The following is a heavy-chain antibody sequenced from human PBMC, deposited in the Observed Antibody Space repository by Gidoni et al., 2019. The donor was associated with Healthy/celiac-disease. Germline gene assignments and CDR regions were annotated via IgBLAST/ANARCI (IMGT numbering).Heavy chain of an antibody. D-gene: IGHD2-2*01. Sequence: EVQLVESGGGLVQPGGSLRLSCAASGFTFSSYWMHWVRQAPGKGLVWVSRINSDGSSTSYADSVKGRFTISRDNAKNTLYLQMNSLRAEDTAVYYCARGGNQLLLDYGMDVWGQGTTVTVSS. CDR2: INSDGSST. CDR1: GFTFSSYW. CDR3: ARGGNQLLLDYGMDV. V-gene: IGHV3-74*01. J-gene: IGHJ6*02.